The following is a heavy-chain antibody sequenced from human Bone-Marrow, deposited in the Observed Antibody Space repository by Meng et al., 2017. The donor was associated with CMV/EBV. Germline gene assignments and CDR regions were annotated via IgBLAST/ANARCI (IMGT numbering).Heavy chain of an antibody. J-gene: IGHJ6*02. CDR3: ARVASEKGAAGLMDV. Sequence: ASVKVSCKASGYTFTSYGISWVRQAPGQGLEWMGWISAYNGNTNYAQKLQGRVTMTTDTSTSTAYMELSRLRSDDTAVYYCARVASEKGAAGLMDVWGQGTTVTVSS. V-gene: IGHV1-18*01. D-gene: IGHD2-15*01. CDR2: ISAYNGNT. CDR1: GYTFTSYG.